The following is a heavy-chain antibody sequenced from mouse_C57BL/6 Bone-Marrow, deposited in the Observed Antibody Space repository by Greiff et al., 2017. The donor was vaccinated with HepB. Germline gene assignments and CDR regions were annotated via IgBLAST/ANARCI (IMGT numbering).Heavy chain of an antibody. CDR2: INPGSGGT. Sequence: VQLQQSGAELVRPGTSVKVSCKASGYAFTNYLIEWVKQRPGQGLEWIGVINPGSGGTNYNEKFKGKATLTADKSSSTAYMQLSSLTSEDSAVYFCARSRISNYFDYWGQGTTLTVSA. CDR3: ARSRISNYFDY. V-gene: IGHV1-54*01. J-gene: IGHJ2*01. CDR1: GYAFTNYL.